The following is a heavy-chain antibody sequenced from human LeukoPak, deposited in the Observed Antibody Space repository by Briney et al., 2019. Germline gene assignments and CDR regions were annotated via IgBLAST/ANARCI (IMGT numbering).Heavy chain of an antibody. CDR2: INRDGSER. Sequence: PGGSLRLSCAASGFAFNNYAMHWVRQAPGKGLEWVANINRDGSERYYVDSVKGRFTVSRDDAKSSLYLQMNSLRAEDTAVYYCARRNAMDVWGQGTTVIVFS. J-gene: IGHJ6*02. CDR3: ARRNAMDV. CDR1: GFAFNNYA. V-gene: IGHV3-7*03.